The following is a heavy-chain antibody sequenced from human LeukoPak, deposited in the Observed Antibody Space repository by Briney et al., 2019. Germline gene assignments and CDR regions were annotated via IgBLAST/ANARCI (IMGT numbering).Heavy chain of an antibody. CDR2: VYYSGST. CDR3: ARQSLTTVTRTFDY. V-gene: IGHV4-39*01. D-gene: IGHD4-17*01. CDR1: GGSISSSSYF. J-gene: IGHJ4*02. Sequence: SETLSLTCTVSGGSISSSSYFWGWIRQPPGKGLEWIGSVYYSGSTYYNPSLKSRVTISVDMSKNQFSLGLSSVTAADTAVYYCARQSLTTVTRTFDYWGQGTLVTVSS.